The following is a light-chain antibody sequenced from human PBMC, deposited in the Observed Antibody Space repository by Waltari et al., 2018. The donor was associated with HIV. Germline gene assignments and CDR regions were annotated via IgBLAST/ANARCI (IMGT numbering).Light chain of an antibody. CDR3: QSYDSSLSGWV. V-gene: IGLV1-40*01. CDR2: GNT. Sequence: QSVLTQPPSVSGAPGQRVTISCTGSSSNIGAGYDVPWYQQLPGTAPKLLILGNTTLPSAVPHLFSGSKSGTSSSLAITWLQAEDEADYYCQSYDSSLSGWVFGGGTKLTVL. J-gene: IGLJ3*02. CDR1: SSNIGAGYD.